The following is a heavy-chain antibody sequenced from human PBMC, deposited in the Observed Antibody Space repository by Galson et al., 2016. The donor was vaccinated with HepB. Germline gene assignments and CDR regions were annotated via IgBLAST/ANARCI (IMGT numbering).Heavy chain of an antibody. CDR2: ISNDGSNY. CDR1: GFIFSTYA. V-gene: IGHV3-30-3*01. CDR3: GKHGGFDY. Sequence: SLRLSCAASGFIFSTYAMHWVRQAPGKGLEWVAIISNDGSNYYPADSVKGRFTISRDNSKNTLYLYMNNLTAGDTAIYYCGKHGGFDYWGQGALVTVSS. J-gene: IGHJ4*02. D-gene: IGHD3-16*01.